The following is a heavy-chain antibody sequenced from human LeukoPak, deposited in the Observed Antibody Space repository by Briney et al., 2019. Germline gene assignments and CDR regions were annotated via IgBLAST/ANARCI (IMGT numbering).Heavy chain of an antibody. D-gene: IGHD3-22*01. V-gene: IGHV4-61*02. CDR2: IYTSGST. J-gene: IGHJ4*02. CDR1: GGSISSGNYY. Sequence: SQTLSLTCTVSGGSISSGNYYWSWIRQPAGKGLEWIGRIYTSGSTNYNPSLKSRVTISVDTSMNQFALKLSSVTAADTAVYYCARSYYYDSSGPSAYWGQGTLVTVSS. CDR3: ARSYYYDSSGPSAY.